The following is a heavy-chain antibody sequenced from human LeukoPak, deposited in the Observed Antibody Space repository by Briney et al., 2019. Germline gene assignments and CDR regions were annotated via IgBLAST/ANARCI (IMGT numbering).Heavy chain of an antibody. D-gene: IGHD1-20*01. Sequence: GGSLRLSCAASGFTFSSYNMHWVRQPPGKGLEWVSSISSSNSYIYCADSMKGRFTISRDNAKNSLYLQMNSLRAEDTAVYYCARGTNWSPLDFDYWGQGTLVTVSS. J-gene: IGHJ4*02. CDR2: ISSSNSYI. CDR3: ARGTNWSPLDFDY. CDR1: GFTFSSYN. V-gene: IGHV3-21*01.